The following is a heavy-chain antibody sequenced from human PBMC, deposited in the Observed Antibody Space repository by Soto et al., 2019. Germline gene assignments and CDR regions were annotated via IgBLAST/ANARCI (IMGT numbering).Heavy chain of an antibody. CDR3: ARVISSWYYFDY. CDR2: IWYDGSNK. Sequence: QAQLVESGGGVVQPGRSLRLSCAASGFTFSSYGMHWVRQAPGKGLEWVAVIWYDGSNKYYADSVKGRFTISRDNSKNTLYLQMNSLRAEDTAVYYCARVISSWYYFDYWGQGTLVTVSS. D-gene: IGHD6-13*01. J-gene: IGHJ4*02. V-gene: IGHV3-33*01. CDR1: GFTFSSYG.